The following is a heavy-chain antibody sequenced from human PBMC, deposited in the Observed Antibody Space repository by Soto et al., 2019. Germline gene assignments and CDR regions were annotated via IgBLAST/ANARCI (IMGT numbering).Heavy chain of an antibody. Sequence: GGSLRLSCATSGFTFSDYAIQWVLQAPGKGLEWVAVMSHDGSNEYYTDSVKGRFTISRDYSKNTIHLQMNSLRADDTAVYYCARELGWFDGFETWGQGTMVTV. CDR2: MSHDGSNE. D-gene: IGHD3-3*01. J-gene: IGHJ3*02. CDR1: GFTFSDYA. CDR3: ARELGWFDGFET. V-gene: IGHV3-30*12.